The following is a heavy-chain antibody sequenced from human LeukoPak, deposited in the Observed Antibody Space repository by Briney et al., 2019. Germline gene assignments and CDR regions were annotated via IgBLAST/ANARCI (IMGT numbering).Heavy chain of an antibody. CDR1: GFTFSTYW. J-gene: IGHJ4*02. V-gene: IGHV3-23*01. CDR3: LPSDG. CDR2: ISRSSDIR. D-gene: IGHD3-10*01. Sequence: GGSLRLSCAASGFTFSTYWMAWVRQAPGKGLEWVASISRSSDIRNYADSVKGRFTISRDNSKNTLHLQMNSLRAEDTAVYYCLPSDGGGQGTLVTVSS.